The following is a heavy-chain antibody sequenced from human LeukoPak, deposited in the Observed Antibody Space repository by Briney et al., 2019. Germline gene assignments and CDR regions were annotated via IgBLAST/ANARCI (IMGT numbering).Heavy chain of an antibody. V-gene: IGHV3-74*01. J-gene: IGHJ4*02. D-gene: IGHD1-26*01. CDR2: INTDGSDS. CDR1: GFTFSNYW. Sequence: PGGSLRLSCAASGFTFSNYWMYWVRQAPGKGLVWVSRINTDGSDSSYADSVKGRFTISRDNAKNTLYLQMNSLRAEDTAVYYCARISFIVGAANNGYWGQGTLVTVSS. CDR3: ARISFIVGAANNGY.